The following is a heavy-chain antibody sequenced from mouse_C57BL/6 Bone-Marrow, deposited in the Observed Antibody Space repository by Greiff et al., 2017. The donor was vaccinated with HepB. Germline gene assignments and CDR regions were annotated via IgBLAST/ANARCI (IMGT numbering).Heavy chain of an antibody. V-gene: IGHV10-1*01. Sequence: EVHLVESGGGLVQPKGSLKLSCAASGFSFNTYAMNWVRQAPGKGLEWVARIRSKSNNYATYYADSVKDRFTISRDDSESMLYLQMNNLKTEDTAMYYCVRQHAWYFDVWGTGTTVTVSS. J-gene: IGHJ1*03. CDR1: GFSFNTYA. CDR2: IRSKSNNYAT. CDR3: VRQHAWYFDV.